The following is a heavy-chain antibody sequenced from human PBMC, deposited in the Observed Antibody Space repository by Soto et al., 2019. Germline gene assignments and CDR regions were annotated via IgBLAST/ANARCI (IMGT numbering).Heavy chain of an antibody. CDR1: GFTFSSYA. J-gene: IGHJ4*02. D-gene: IGHD2-8*01. Sequence: EVQLLESGGGLVQPGGSLRLTCAASGFTFSSYAISWIRLSPGKGLEWVSVISGGGHNTYYTPSVKGRFTISRDDFKNTLYLQMNSLRTKDTAMYYCAKLRDFVVLPAGILDYWGPGTLVTVSS. CDR2: ISGGGHNT. CDR3: AKLRDFVVLPAGILDY. V-gene: IGHV3-23*01.